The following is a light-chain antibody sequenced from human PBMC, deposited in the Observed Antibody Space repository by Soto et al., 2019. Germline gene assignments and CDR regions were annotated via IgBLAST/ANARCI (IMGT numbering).Light chain of an antibody. CDR1: QDISNY. CDR3: HQYDNLPPT. CDR2: DAS. J-gene: IGKJ3*01. Sequence: DIPMTQSPSSLSASVGDRVTITCQASQDISNYLNWYQQKPGKAPKLLIYDASNLETGVPSRFSGSGSGTDFTFTISSLQPEDIATYYCHQYDNLPPTFGPGTKVDIK. V-gene: IGKV1-33*01.